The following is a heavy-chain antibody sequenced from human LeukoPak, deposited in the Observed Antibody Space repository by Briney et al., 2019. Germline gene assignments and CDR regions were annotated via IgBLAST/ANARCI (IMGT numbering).Heavy chain of an antibody. V-gene: IGHV3-48*03. CDR2: ISSSGSTI. J-gene: IGHJ3*02. CDR3: AREDQAGDAFDI. Sequence: GGSLRLSCAASGFTFSSYEMNWVRQAPGKGLEWVSYISSSGSTIYYADSVKGRFTISRDNAKNSLYLQMNSLRAEYTAVYYRAREDQAGDAFDIWGQGTMVTVSS. CDR1: GFTFSSYE.